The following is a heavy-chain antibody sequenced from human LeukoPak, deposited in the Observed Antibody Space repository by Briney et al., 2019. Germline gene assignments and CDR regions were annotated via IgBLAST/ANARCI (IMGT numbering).Heavy chain of an antibody. J-gene: IGHJ4*02. CDR1: GASISTYY. CDR2: IYTSGST. CDR3: ARASDRGVVSYFDY. Sequence: SETLSLTCTVSGASISTYYWSWIRQPAGKGLEWIGRIYTSGSTSYNPSLKSRVTISVDTSKNQFSLKLSSVTAADTAVYYCARASDRGVVSYFDYWGQGTLVTVSS. D-gene: IGHD3-16*01. V-gene: IGHV4-4*07.